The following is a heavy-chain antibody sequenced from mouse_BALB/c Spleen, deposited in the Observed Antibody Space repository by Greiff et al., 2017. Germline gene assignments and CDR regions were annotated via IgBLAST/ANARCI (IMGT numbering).Heavy chain of an antibody. CDR1: GYTFTDYE. CDR3: TRYGPNEYYAMDY. J-gene: IGHJ4*01. Sequence: QVQLQQSGAELVRPGASVTLSCKASGYTFTDYEMHWVKQTPVHGLEWIGAIDPETGGTAYNQKFKGKATLTADKSSSTAYMELRSLTSEDSAVYYCTRYGPNEYYAMDYWGQGTSVTVSS. D-gene: IGHD1-1*02. V-gene: IGHV1-15*01. CDR2: IDPETGGT.